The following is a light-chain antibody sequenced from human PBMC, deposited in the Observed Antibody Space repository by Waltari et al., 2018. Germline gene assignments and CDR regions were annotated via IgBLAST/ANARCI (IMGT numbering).Light chain of an antibody. CDR1: SSAVGGYNS. CDR2: EVS. V-gene: IGLV2-8*01. Sequence: QSALTQPPSASGSPGQSVTISCTGTSSAVGGYNSVSWYQHHPGKAPKLMIYEVSKRPSGVPDRFSGSKSGNTASLTVSGLQAEDEADYYCSSYAGSNDYVFGTGTKVTVL. J-gene: IGLJ1*01. CDR3: SSYAGSNDYV.